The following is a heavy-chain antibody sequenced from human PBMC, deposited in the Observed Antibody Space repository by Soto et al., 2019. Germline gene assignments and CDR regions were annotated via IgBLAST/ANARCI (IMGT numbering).Heavy chain of an antibody. Sequence: QVQLVESGGGVVQPGRSLRLSCAASGFTFSSYGMHWVRQAPGKGLEWVAVIWYDGSNKYYADSVKGRFTISRDNSKNTRYLQMNTLRAEDTAVYYCARVLGVAAAGTLSWGPGTLVNVSS. CDR3: ARVLGVAAAGTLS. J-gene: IGHJ4*02. CDR2: IWYDGSNK. V-gene: IGHV3-33*01. D-gene: IGHD6-13*01. CDR1: GFTFSSYG.